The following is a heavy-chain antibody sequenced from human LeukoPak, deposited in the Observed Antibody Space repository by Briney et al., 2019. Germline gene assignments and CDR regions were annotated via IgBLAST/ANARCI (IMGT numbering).Heavy chain of an antibody. CDR1: GYTFTGYY. Sequence: SVKVSCKASGYTFTGYYMNWVRQAPGQGLEWIGRINPNSGGTNYAQKFQGRVTMTRDTSISTAYMELSRLRSDDTAVYYCAISPVWGSYRIFGLDYWGQGTLVTVSS. V-gene: IGHV1-2*06. CDR2: INPNSGGT. J-gene: IGHJ4*02. D-gene: IGHD3-16*02. CDR3: AISPVWGSYRIFGLDY.